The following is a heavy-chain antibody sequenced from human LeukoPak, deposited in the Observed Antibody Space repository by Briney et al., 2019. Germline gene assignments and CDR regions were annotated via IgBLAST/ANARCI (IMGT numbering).Heavy chain of an antibody. Sequence: PGGSLRLSCAASGFAFSSYAMRWVRQAPGKGLEWVSAISGSGGSTYYADSVKGRFTISRDNSKNTLYLQMNSLRAEDTAVYYCAKDQGLMVYAIFYMDVWGKGTTVTVSS. CDR3: AKDQGLMVYAIFYMDV. D-gene: IGHD2-8*01. J-gene: IGHJ6*03. CDR2: ISGSGGST. CDR1: GFAFSSYA. V-gene: IGHV3-23*01.